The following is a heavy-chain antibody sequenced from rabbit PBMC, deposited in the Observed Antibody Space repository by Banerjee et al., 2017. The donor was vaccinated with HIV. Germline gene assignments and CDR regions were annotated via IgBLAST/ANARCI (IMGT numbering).Heavy chain of an antibody. CDR1: GFTISSSYW. Sequence: QSLEESGGDLVKPGASLTLTCTASGFTISSSYWICWVRQAPGKGLEWIACIYAGSEGNTYYASWAKGRFTISKTSSTTVTLQVTSLTDADTATYFCARRAGYADYGYPTGLWGPGTLVTVS. J-gene: IGHJ4*01. CDR2: IYAGSEGNT. CDR3: ARRAGYADYGYPTGL. V-gene: IGHV1S40*01. D-gene: IGHD6-1*01.